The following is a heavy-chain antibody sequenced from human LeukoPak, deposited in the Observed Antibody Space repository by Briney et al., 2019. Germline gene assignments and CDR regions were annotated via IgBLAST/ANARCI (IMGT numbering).Heavy chain of an antibody. CDR2: IYSGGST. V-gene: IGHV3-66*01. CDR3: ARDTAMDLPGNHFDY. J-gene: IGHJ4*02. D-gene: IGHD5-18*01. Sequence: GGSLRLSCAASGFTVSSNYMSWVRQAPGKGLEWVSVIYSGGSTYYADSVKGRFTISRDNSKNTLYLQMNSLRAEDTAVYYCARDTAMDLPGNHFDYWGQGTLVTVSS. CDR1: GFTVSSNY.